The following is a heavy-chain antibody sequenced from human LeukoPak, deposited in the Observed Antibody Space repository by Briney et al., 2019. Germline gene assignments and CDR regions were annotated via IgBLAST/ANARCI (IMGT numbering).Heavy chain of an antibody. V-gene: IGHV1-18*01. J-gene: IGHJ5*02. CDR3: ARDQEPDKYGSGSYINGFDP. CDR1: GYTFTSYG. CDR2: ISAYNGNT. Sequence: VASVKVSCKASGYTFTSYGISWVRQAPGQGLGWMGWISAYNGNTNYAQKLQGRVTMTTDTSTSTAYMELRSLRSDDTALYHCARDQEPDKYGSGSYINGFDPWGQGTLVTVSS. D-gene: IGHD3-10*01.